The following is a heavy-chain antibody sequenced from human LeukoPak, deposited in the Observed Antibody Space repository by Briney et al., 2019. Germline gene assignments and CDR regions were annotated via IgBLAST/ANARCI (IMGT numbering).Heavy chain of an antibody. Sequence: SETLSLTCAVYGGXFSGCYCSWIRQPPGKGLEWIGEINHSGSTNYNPSLKSQVTILVDTSKNQFSLKLSSVTAADTAVYYCARGHSPVTTKVSYFQHWGQGTLVTVSS. D-gene: IGHD4-17*01. CDR1: GGXFSGCY. CDR3: ARGHSPVTTKVSYFQH. J-gene: IGHJ1*01. CDR2: INHSGST. V-gene: IGHV4-34*01.